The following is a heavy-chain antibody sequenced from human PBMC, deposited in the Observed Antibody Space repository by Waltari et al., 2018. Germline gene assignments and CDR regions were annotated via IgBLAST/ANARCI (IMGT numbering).Heavy chain of an antibody. D-gene: IGHD3-22*01. CDR2: INHSGST. CDR1: GGSFSGYY. V-gene: IGHV4-34*01. J-gene: IGHJ5*02. CDR3: ARGLGSGYNSWFDP. Sequence: QAQLQQWGAGLLKPSETLSLTCAVYGGSFSGYYWSWIRQPPGKGLEWIGEINHSGSTNYNPSLKSRVTISVDTSKNQFSLKLSSVTAADTAVYYCARGLGSGYNSWFDPWGQGTLVTVSS.